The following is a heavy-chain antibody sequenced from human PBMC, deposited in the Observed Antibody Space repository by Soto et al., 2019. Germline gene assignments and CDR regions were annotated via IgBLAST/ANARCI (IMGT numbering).Heavy chain of an antibody. Sequence: GGSLRLSCTPSGFIFSDYSMNWVRQAPGKGLEWISYITTTSSTMYYADSVKGRFAISRDNAKNSLYLQMNSLRDEDTAVYYCARDSSGRQYYGMDVWGQGTTVTVSS. CDR3: ARDSSGRQYYGMDV. V-gene: IGHV3-48*02. CDR2: ITTTSSTM. CDR1: GFIFSDYS. D-gene: IGHD3-22*01. J-gene: IGHJ6*02.